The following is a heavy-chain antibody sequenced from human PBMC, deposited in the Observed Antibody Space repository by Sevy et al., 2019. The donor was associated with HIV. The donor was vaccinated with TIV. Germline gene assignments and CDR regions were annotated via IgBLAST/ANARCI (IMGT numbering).Heavy chain of an antibody. Sequence: GGSLRLSCVASGFDFTEHQMHWVRQPVGKGLEWIAAIGIYGETFYMGSVKGRFTISREDANNSLFLRLASLTVGDTATYYCLRVTVVSLGGAWFDPLGQGTLVTVSS. J-gene: IGHJ5*02. CDR2: IGIYGET. V-gene: IGHV3-13*04. D-gene: IGHD2-21*02. CDR1: GFDFTEHQ. CDR3: LRVTVVSLGGAWFDP.